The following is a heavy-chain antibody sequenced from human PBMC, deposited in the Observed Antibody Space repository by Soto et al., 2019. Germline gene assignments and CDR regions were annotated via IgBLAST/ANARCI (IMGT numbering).Heavy chain of an antibody. V-gene: IGHV1-8*01. J-gene: IGHJ4*02. D-gene: IGHD1-20*01. Sequence: QVQLVQSGAELKKPGASVKVSCKASGYTFSNYDMNWVRQATGQGPEWIGWVNPNNGDTGYAQKFQGRGPLTTDIPTPTSYLEPTSLRSEDTPLYYCANVSITGSAIDFDYWGQGTLLTVSS. CDR2: VNPNNGDT. CDR3: ANVSITGSAIDFDY. CDR1: GYTFSNYD.